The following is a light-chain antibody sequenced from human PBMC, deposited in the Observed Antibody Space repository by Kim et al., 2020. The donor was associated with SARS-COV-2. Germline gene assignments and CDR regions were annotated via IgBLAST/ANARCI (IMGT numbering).Light chain of an antibody. CDR2: GAS. Sequence: GERATLSCRASQSVSSSYLAWYQQKPGQPPRLLIYGASSRATGIPDRFSGSGSGTDFTLTISRLEPEDFAVYYCQQYGSSPPMYTFGQGTKLEI. V-gene: IGKV3-20*01. CDR1: QSVSSSY. CDR3: QQYGSSPPMYT. J-gene: IGKJ2*01.